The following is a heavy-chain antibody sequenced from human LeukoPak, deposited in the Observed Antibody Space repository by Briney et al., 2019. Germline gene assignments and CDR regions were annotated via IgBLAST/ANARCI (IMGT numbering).Heavy chain of an antibody. CDR3: ARHLGSSWYSCLEY. D-gene: IGHD6-13*01. CDR2: INHSGST. J-gene: IGHJ4*02. V-gene: IGHV4-34*01. Sequence: SETLSLTCAVYGESFSGNDWNWIRQPPGKGLEWIGEINHSGSTNYSPSLKSRLTISVDTSKNQFSLKLSSVTAADTAVYYCARHLGSSWYSCLEYWGQGTLVTVSS. CDR1: GESFSGND.